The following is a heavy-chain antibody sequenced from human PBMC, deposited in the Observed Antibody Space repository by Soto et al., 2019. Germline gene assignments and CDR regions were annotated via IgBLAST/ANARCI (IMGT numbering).Heavy chain of an antibody. V-gene: IGHV1-69*05. CDR1: GYTFTGYY. CDR3: ARGDYYDSSGYYADY. J-gene: IGHJ4*02. CDR2: IIPNCGTA. Sequence: SVKVSCKASGYTFTGYYMHWVRQAPGQGLEWMGGIIPNCGTANYAQKFQGRVTMTTDKSTSTAYMELSSLRSEDTAVYYCARGDYYDSSGYYADYWGQGTLVTVSS. D-gene: IGHD3-22*01.